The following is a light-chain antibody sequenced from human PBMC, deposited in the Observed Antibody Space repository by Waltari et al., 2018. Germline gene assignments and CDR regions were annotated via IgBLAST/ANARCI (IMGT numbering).Light chain of an antibody. CDR3: QQYNSYSGGGT. V-gene: IGKV1-5*03. J-gene: IGKJ1*01. CDR1: QSISSW. CDR2: KAS. Sequence: DIQMTQSPSTLSASVGDRVTITCRASQSISSWLAWYQQKPGKAPKLLIYKASSLESGGPSRFSGSGSGTEFTLTISSLQPDDFATYYCQQYNSYSGGGTFGQGTKVEIK.